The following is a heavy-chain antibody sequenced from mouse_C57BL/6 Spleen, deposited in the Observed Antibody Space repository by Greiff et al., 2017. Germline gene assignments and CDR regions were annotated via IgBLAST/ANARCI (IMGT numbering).Heavy chain of an antibody. CDR1: GYTFTSYW. Sequence: LQQPGAELVRPGSSVKLSCKASGYTFTSYWMDWVKQRPGQGLEWIGNIYPSDSETHYNQKFKDKATLTVDKSSSTAYMQLSSLTSEDSAVYYCARGYYGSSFDYWGQGTTLTVSS. D-gene: IGHD1-1*01. CDR2: IYPSDSET. J-gene: IGHJ2*01. CDR3: ARGYYGSSFDY. V-gene: IGHV1-61*01.